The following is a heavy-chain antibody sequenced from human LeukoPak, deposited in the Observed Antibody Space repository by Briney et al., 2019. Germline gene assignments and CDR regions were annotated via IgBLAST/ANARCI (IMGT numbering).Heavy chain of an antibody. Sequence: GGSLRLSCAASGFTFSSYSMNWVRQAPGKGLEWVSYISSSGSTIYYADSVKGRFTISRDNAKNSLYLQMNSLRAEDTAVYYCARAGSGWYPHAFDIWGQGTMVTVSS. V-gene: IGHV3-48*04. J-gene: IGHJ3*02. CDR2: ISSSGSTI. CDR1: GFTFSSYS. CDR3: ARAGSGWYPHAFDI. D-gene: IGHD6-19*01.